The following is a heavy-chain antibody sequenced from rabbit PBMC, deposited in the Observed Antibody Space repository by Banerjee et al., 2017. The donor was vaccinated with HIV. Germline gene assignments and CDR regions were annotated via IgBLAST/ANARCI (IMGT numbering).Heavy chain of an antibody. V-gene: IGHV1S43*01. D-gene: IGHD7-1*01. CDR1: GIDFSSYYY. Sequence: QQQLEESGGGLVKPGGTLTLTCKASGIDFSSYYYMCWVRQAPGKGLELIACIYTSSGSTWYASWVNGRFTISKTSSTTVTLQMTSLTAADTATYFCARWDYADYTTAFDLWGPGTLVTVS. J-gene: IGHJ4*01. CDR3: ARWDYADYTTAFDL. CDR2: IYTSSGST.